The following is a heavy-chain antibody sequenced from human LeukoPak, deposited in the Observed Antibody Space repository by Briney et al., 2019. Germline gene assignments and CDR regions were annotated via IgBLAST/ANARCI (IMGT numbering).Heavy chain of an antibody. Sequence: GGSLRLSCVASGFTFSSYGVHWVRQAPGKGLEWVAVIWYDGSNKYYADSVKGRFTISRDNSKNTLYLQMNSLRAEDTAVYYCARSLYSYATFDYWGQGTLVTVSS. D-gene: IGHD5-18*01. CDR2: IWYDGSNK. CDR1: GFTFSSYG. J-gene: IGHJ4*02. V-gene: IGHV3-33*01. CDR3: ARSLYSYATFDY.